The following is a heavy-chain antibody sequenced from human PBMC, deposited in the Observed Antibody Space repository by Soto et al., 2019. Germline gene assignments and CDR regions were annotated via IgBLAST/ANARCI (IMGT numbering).Heavy chain of an antibody. V-gene: IGHV1-18*04. CDR3: ARDLLDYYDRGSFDY. CDR2: ISAYNGNT. Sequence: ASVKVSCKASGYTFTSYGISWVRQAPGQGLEWMGWISAYNGNTNYAQKLQGRVTMTTDTSTSTAYMELRSLRSDDTAVYYCARDLLDYYDRGSFDYWGQGTLVTVSS. CDR1: GYTFTSYG. D-gene: IGHD3-22*01. J-gene: IGHJ4*02.